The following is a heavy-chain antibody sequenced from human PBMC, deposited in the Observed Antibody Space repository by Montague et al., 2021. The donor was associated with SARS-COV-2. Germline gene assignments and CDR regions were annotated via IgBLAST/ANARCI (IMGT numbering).Heavy chain of an antibody. CDR2: IYPGGST. J-gene: IGHJ4*02. D-gene: IGHD6-6*01. CDR3: ARGTYAARLAF. CDR1: GGSFSDNI. Sequence: SETLSLTCADHGGSFSDNIWTWIRQPPGKGPEWIGEIYPGGSTHYNPSLRSRVTMSRDSPERQFSLKLNSVTAADAAIYYCARGTYAARLAFWGQGALVLVSS. V-gene: IGHV4-34*01.